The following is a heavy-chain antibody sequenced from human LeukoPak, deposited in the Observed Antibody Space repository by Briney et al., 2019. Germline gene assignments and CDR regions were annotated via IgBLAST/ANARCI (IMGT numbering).Heavy chain of an antibody. CDR3: ARARPSVPVTTSDMGDY. V-gene: IGHV4-34*01. Sequence: GSLRLSCAASGFTFSSYWMHWVRQPPGKGLEWIGEINHSGSTNYNPSLKSRVTISVDTSKNQFSLKLSSVTAADTAVYYCARARPSVPVTTSDMGDYWGQGTLVTVSS. CDR2: INHSGST. D-gene: IGHD4-17*01. CDR1: GFTFSSYW. J-gene: IGHJ4*02.